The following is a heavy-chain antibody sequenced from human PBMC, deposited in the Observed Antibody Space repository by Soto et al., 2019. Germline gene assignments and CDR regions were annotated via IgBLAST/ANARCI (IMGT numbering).Heavy chain of an antibody. CDR1: GLNFRNHW. D-gene: IGHD3-9*01. Sequence: RLSKAASGLNFRNHWVSRVIKEKGKGLEWVSSIDSSSRSIYYADSVKGRFTISRDNAKNSLYLQMNSLRAEATAVYYCATTGYYTSNYNDAFDISGQGTMVTVSS. J-gene: IGHJ3*02. CDR3: ATTGYYTSNYNDAFDI. CDR2: IDSSSRSI. V-gene: IGHV3-21*01.